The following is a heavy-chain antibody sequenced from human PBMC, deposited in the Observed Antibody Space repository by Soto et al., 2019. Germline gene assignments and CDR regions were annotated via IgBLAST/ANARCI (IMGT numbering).Heavy chain of an antibody. D-gene: IGHD4-17*01. V-gene: IGHV3-73*01. Sequence: EVQLVESGGGLVQPGESLKLSCAVSGFTFSGSAMHWVRQASGKGLEWVGRIRSKANNHATAYAASVKGRFTISRDDSKNTAYLQRNSLKSEDTAVYYCTRGYGDYVRDYWGQGTLVTVSS. CDR1: GFTFSGSA. CDR3: TRGYGDYVRDY. CDR2: IRSKANNHAT. J-gene: IGHJ4*02.